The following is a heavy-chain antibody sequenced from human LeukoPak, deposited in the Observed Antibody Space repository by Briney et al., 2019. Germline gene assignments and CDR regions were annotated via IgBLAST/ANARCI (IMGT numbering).Heavy chain of an antibody. J-gene: IGHJ4*02. V-gene: IGHV3-23*01. CDR3: AKDFLISGIAAAGDFDY. D-gene: IGHD6-13*01. Sequence: GGSLRLSCAASGFTFISYAMSWVRQAPGKGLEWVSAISGSGGSTYYADSVKGRFTISRDNSKNTLYLQMNSLRAEDTAVYYCAKDFLISGIAAAGDFDYWGQGTLVTVSS. CDR2: ISGSGGST. CDR1: GFTFISYA.